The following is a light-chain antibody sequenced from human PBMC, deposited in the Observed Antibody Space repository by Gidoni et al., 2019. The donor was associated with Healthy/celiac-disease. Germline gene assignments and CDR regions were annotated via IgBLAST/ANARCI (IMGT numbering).Light chain of an antibody. J-gene: IGKJ4*01. Sequence: DIVMTQSPATLSVSPGERATLSCRASQSVSSNLAWYQQKPGQAPRLLIYGASTRATGIPARFSGSGSGTEFTLTISSLQSEDFAVYYCQQYNNWSLTFXGXTKVEIK. CDR2: GAS. CDR1: QSVSSN. CDR3: QQYNNWSLT. V-gene: IGKV3-15*01.